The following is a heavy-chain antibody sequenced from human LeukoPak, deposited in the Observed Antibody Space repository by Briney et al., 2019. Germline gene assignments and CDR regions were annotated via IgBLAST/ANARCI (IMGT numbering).Heavy chain of an antibody. CDR1: GFTFSSYS. CDR3: ARDVGLRYFDAFDI. D-gene: IGHD3-9*01. CDR2: ISSSSSYI. Sequence: GGSLRLSCAASGFTFSSYSMNWVRQAPGKGLEWVSSISSSSSYIYYADSVKGRFTISRDNAKNSLYLQMNSLRAEDTAVYYCARDVGLRYFDAFDIWGQGTVVTVS. V-gene: IGHV3-21*01. J-gene: IGHJ3*02.